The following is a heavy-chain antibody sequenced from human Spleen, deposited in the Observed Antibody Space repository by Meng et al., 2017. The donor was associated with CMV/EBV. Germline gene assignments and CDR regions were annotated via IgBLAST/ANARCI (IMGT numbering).Heavy chain of an antibody. CDR3: ARLDEPFYNYGLDV. J-gene: IGHJ6*02. CDR2: ISSASSHI. V-gene: IGHV3-21*01. CDR1: GFTFSGYN. Sequence: GESLKISCAASGFTFSGYNMNWVRQAPGKGLEWVSSISSASSHIYYADSVKGRFTISRHNAENSLFLQMNSLRVEDTAVYYCARLDEPFYNYGLDVWGQGATVTVSS. D-gene: IGHD1-1*01.